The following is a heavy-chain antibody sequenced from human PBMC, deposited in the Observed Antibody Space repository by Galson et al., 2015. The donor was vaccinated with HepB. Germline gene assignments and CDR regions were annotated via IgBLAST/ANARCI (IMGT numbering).Heavy chain of an antibody. D-gene: IGHD5-18*01. CDR2: IKQDRSEK. Sequence: SLRLSCAASGFTFNSYWMSWVRQAPGKGLEWVAHIKQDRSEKYYVDSVKGRFTISRDNAKNSLYLQMNSLRAEDTAVYYCARGWAYSDYWGQGTLVTVSS. CDR1: GFTFNSYW. J-gene: IGHJ4*02. CDR3: ARGWAYSDY. V-gene: IGHV3-7*01.